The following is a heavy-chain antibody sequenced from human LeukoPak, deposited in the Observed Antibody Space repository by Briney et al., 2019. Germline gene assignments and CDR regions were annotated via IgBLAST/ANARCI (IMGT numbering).Heavy chain of an antibody. CDR2: IGYDGSNK. V-gene: IGHV3-33*01. CDR1: GVTLRGEG. J-gene: IGHJ4*02. CDR3: GHSSGAYN. D-gene: IGHD6-19*01. Sequence: CLRLSCAASGVTLRGEGIHWGRQAPSKRLGGLAGIGYDGSNKYYAASVKGRFTISRDNSKNTLYLQMNSLRAEDPAVYSCGHSSGAYNWGQGTLATVSS.